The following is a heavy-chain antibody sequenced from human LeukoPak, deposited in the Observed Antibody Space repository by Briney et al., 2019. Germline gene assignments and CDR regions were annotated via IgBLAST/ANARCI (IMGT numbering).Heavy chain of an antibody. CDR3: ATSAYSVAAHIDY. J-gene: IGHJ4*02. V-gene: IGHV5-51*01. CDR2: IFLDDSQI. D-gene: IGHD2-21*01. Sequence: GESLKISCKESDHTLNIYWIAWVRQMPGRGLEWMGIIFLDDSQIEYNPSFQGQITISADKSVKTAYLQWDSLQTSDTALYYCATSAYSVAAHIDYWGQGTPVTVST. CDR1: DHTLNIYW.